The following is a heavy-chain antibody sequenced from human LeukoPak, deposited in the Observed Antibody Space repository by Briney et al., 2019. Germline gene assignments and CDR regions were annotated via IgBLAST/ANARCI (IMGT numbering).Heavy chain of an antibody. J-gene: IGHJ4*02. D-gene: IGHD5-18*01. CDR1: GFIFSNSG. Sequence: GGSLRLSCTVSGFIFSNSGMHWVRRAPGKGLEWVAVVWFDGSKTYYGDSVKGRFTISRDNSKNTLYLQMDSLRVDDTAVYFCARDFRRYSYDYWGQGTLVTVPS. V-gene: IGHV3-33*01. CDR3: ARDFRRYSYDY. CDR2: VWFDGSKT.